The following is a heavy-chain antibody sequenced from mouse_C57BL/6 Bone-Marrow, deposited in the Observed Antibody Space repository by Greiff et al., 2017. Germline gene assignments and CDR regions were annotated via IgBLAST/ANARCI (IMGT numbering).Heavy chain of an antibody. CDR2: IGPGSGST. Sequence: QVQLQQSGAELVKPGASVKISCKASGYTFTDYYINWVKQRPGQGLEWIGKIGPGSGSTNYNETFKGKATLTAVKSSSTSYMQLSSLTSWDSAVYFCSRNPDGYYPPWFAYWGQGTLVTVSA. CDR3: SRNPDGYYPPWFAY. CDR1: GYTFTDYY. V-gene: IGHV1-77*01. D-gene: IGHD2-3*01. J-gene: IGHJ3*01.